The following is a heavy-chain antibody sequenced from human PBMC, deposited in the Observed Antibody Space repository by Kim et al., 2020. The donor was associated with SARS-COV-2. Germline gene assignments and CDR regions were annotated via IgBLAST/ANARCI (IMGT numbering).Heavy chain of an antibody. Sequence: SVKVSCKASGGTFSSYAISWVRQAPGQGLEWMGGIIPIFGTANYAQKFQGRVTITADESTSTAYMELSSLRSEDTAVYYCARVKGLYDSSGISRSGLDYYGMDVWGQGTTVTVSS. V-gene: IGHV1-69*13. CDR3: ARVKGLYDSSGISRSGLDYYGMDV. J-gene: IGHJ6*02. D-gene: IGHD3-22*01. CDR1: GGTFSSYA. CDR2: IIPIFGTA.